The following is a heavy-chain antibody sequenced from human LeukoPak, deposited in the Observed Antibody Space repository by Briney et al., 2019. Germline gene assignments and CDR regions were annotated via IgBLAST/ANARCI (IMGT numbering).Heavy chain of an antibody. J-gene: IGHJ4*02. D-gene: IGHD6-13*01. CDR2: ISGSGGSA. CDR3: AKGSSSWPTTFDY. CDR1: GFTFSIAW. V-gene: IGHV3-23*01. Sequence: PGGSLRLSCAASGFTFSIAWMSWVRQAPGKGLEWVSAISGSGGSAYYADSVKGRFTISRDNSKNTLYLQMNSLRAEDTAVYYCAKGSSSWPTTFDYWGQGTLVTVSS.